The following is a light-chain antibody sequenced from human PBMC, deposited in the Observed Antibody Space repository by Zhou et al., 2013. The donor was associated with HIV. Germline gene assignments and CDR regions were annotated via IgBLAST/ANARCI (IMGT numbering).Light chain of an antibody. CDR2: GAS. CDR1: QTVRSNY. CDR3: QQYGSSLFT. J-gene: IGKJ3*01. Sequence: EIVLTQSPGTLSLSPGERATLSCRASQTVRSNYLAWYQQRSGQAPRLLIYGASIRATAIPARFSGSGSGTDFTLTISRLDPEDFAVYYCQQYGSSLFTFGPGTKVNIK. V-gene: IGKV3-20*01.